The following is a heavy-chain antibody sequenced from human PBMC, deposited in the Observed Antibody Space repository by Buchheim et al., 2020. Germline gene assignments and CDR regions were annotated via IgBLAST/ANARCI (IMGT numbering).Heavy chain of an antibody. CDR3: ASNWGARYSSGWDENWFDP. Sequence: QVQLQESGPGLVKPSQTLSLTCTVSGGSISSGDYYWSWIRQPPGKGLEWIGYIYYSGSTYYNPSLKSRGNITVDTSKNQFSLKLSSVTAADTAVYYCASNWGARYSSGWDENWFDPWGQGTL. CDR1: GGSISSGDYY. D-gene: IGHD6-19*01. V-gene: IGHV4-30-4*01. J-gene: IGHJ5*02. CDR2: IYYSGST.